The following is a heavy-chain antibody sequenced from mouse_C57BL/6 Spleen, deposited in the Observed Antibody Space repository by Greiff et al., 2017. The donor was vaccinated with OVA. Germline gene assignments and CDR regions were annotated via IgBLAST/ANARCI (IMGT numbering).Heavy chain of an antibody. J-gene: IGHJ2*01. V-gene: IGHV14-2*01. D-gene: IGHD1-1*01. CDR2: IDPEDGDT. CDR3: ARSTVVATSDY. Sequence: VQLQQSGAELVKPGASVKLSCTASGFNIKDYYMHWVKQRTEQGLEWIGRIDPEDGDTKYAPKFQGKATITADTSSNTAYLQLSSLTSEDTAVYYCARSTVVATSDYWGQGTTLTVSS. CDR1: GFNIKDYY.